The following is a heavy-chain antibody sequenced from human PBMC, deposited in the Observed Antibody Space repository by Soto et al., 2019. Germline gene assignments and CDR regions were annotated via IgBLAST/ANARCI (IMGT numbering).Heavy chain of an antibody. J-gene: IGHJ3*02. CDR2: INPSGGST. Sequence: GASVKVSCKASGYTFTSYYMHWVRQAPGQGLEWMGIINPSGGSTSYAQKFQGRVTMTRDTSTSTVYMELSSLRSEDTAVYYCVRDRYTIFGVGDAFDIWGQGTMVTVSS. CDR1: GYTFTSYY. D-gene: IGHD3-3*01. CDR3: VRDRYTIFGVGDAFDI. V-gene: IGHV1-46*01.